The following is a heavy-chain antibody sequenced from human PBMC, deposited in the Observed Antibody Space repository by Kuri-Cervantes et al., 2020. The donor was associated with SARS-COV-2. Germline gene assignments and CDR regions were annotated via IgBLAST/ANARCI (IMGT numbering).Heavy chain of an antibody. CDR1: GGSISSSSYY. V-gene: IGHV4-39*07. D-gene: IGHD3-3*01. J-gene: IGHJ4*02. Sequence: GSLRLTCTVSGGSISSSSYYWGWIRQPPGKGLEWIGRIYTSGSTNYNPSLKSRVTMSVDTSKNQFSLKLSSVTAADTAVYYCARDASSMLLEWSLDYWGQGTLVTVSS. CDR3: ARDASSMLLEWSLDY. CDR2: IYTSGST.